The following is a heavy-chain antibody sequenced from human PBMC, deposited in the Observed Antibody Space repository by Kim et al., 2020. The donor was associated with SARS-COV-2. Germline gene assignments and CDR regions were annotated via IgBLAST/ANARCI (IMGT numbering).Heavy chain of an antibody. Sequence: GGSLRLSCTASGFTFGDYAMSWVRQAPGKGLEWVGFIRSKAYGGTTEYAASVKGRFTISRDDSKSIAYLQMNSLKTEDTTVYYCSHSVYYYDSPMGLQHWGQGTLVTVSS. CDR2: IRSKAYGGTT. J-gene: IGHJ1*01. V-gene: IGHV3-49*04. CDR1: GFTFGDYA. D-gene: IGHD3-22*01. CDR3: SHSVYYYDSPMGLQH.